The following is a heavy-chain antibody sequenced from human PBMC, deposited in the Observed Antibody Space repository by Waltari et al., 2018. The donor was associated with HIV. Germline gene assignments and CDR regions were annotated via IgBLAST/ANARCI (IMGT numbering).Heavy chain of an antibody. CDR2: IKQDGSEK. CDR3: ARDLKDYDFWSPVDV. Sequence: EVQLVESGGGLVQPGGSLRLSCAASGLTFSSYWMTWAGRAPGKGLEWLANIKQDGSEKYYADSVKGRFTVSRDNNKKALYLQRSSLRAEDTAVYYCARDLKDYDFWSPVDVWGQGTTVTVSS. D-gene: IGHD3-3*01. CDR1: GLTFSSYW. V-gene: IGHV3-7*01. J-gene: IGHJ6*02.